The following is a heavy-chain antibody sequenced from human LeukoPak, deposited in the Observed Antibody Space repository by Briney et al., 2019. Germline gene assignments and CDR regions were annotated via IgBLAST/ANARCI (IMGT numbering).Heavy chain of an antibody. CDR3: ARDSSDYGDYHFDY. J-gene: IGHJ4*02. Sequence: SETLSRTCTVSGGSISSGDYYWSWIRQPAGKGLEWIGRIYTSGSTNYNPSLKSRVTMSVDTSKNQFSLKLSSVTAADTAVYYCARDSSDYGDYHFDYWGQGTLVTVSS. CDR1: GGSISSGDYY. V-gene: IGHV4-61*02. CDR2: IYTSGST. D-gene: IGHD4-17*01.